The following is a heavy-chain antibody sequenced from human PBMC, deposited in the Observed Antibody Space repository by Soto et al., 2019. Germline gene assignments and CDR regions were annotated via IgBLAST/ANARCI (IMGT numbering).Heavy chain of an antibody. D-gene: IGHD3-22*01. CDR2: ISINGGST. Sequence: PGGSLRLSCSASGFTFSIYAMHWVRQAPGKGLEYVSSISINGGSTHYADSVKGRFTISGDNSKNTQYLQMSSLRADDTALYYCVKGEYYYDSSGYYPFDYWGQGTLVTVSS. CDR1: GFTFSIYA. CDR3: VKGEYYYDSSGYYPFDY. J-gene: IGHJ4*02. V-gene: IGHV3-64D*06.